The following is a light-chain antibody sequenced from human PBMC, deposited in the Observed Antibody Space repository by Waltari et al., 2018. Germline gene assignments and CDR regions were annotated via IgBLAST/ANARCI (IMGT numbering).Light chain of an antibody. CDR3: CSNNEGHAHV. V-gene: IGLV2-23*01. Sequence: QSALTQPPSVSGTPGQSVTITCTGPLGTSNLVSWYRQLPGTVPKLILSHSSERPSVPSVRFSGPRSGNTASLTISGLQSDDEANYYCCSNNEGHAHVFGTGTRVTVL. CDR1: LGTSNL. J-gene: IGLJ1*01. CDR2: HSS.